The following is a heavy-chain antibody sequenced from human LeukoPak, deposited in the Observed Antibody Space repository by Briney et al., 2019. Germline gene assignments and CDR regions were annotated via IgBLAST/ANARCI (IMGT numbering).Heavy chain of an antibody. D-gene: IGHD2-15*01. J-gene: IGHJ4*02. CDR3: NTGYCSSSSCHRSLYFDY. CDR2: IKSKTDGGTT. Sequence: PGGSLRLSCAASGFTFTNAWMSWVRQAPGKGLEWIGRIKSKTDGGTTDYTAPVKGRFTVSRDDSKNTLYLQINSLKTEDTAVYYCNTGYCSSSSCHRSLYFDYWGQGTLVTVSS. CDR1: GFTFTNAW. V-gene: IGHV3-15*01.